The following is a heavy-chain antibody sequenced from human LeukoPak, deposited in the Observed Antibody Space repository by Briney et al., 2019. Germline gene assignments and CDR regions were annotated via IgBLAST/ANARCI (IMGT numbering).Heavy chain of an antibody. Sequence: GGSLRLSCAAAGFSFSSYAMHWVRQAPGTGLEWVTSISNDGSNERYADSVRGRFTISRDNPKNTVYLQMNSLRDEDTAVYYCARDSGYDLVYGMDVWGQGTTVTVSS. J-gene: IGHJ6*02. CDR3: ARDSGYDLVYGMDV. V-gene: IGHV3-30*03. D-gene: IGHD5-12*01. CDR1: GFSFSSYA. CDR2: ISNDGSNE.